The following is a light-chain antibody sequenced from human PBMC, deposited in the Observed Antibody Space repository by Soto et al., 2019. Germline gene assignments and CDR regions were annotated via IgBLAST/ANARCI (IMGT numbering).Light chain of an antibody. V-gene: IGKV1-39*01. CDR3: QQSYRTPRT. J-gene: IGKJ1*01. CDR2: AAS. CDR1: QSIDNW. Sequence: DIQMTQSPSPLSASIGDRVTITCRASQSIDNWLAWYQQKPGKAPKLLIYAASFLQSGVPSRFSGSGSGTDFTLTISSLQPEDFATYYCQQSYRTPRTFGQGTKLDIK.